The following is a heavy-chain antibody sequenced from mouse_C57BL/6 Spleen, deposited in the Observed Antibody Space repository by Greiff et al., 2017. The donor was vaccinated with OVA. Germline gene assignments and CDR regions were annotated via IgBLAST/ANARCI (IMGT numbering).Heavy chain of an antibody. CDR2: INSDGGST. J-gene: IGHJ3*01. V-gene: IGHV5-2*01. D-gene: IGHD2-5*01. Sequence: DVKLVESGGGLVQPGESLKLSCESNEYEFPSHDMSWVRKTPEKRLELVAAINSDGGSTYYPDTMERRFIISRDNTKKTLYLQMSSLRSEDTALYYCAKGDYSNFWFAYWGQGTLVTVSA. CDR1: EYEFPSHD. CDR3: AKGDYSNFWFAY.